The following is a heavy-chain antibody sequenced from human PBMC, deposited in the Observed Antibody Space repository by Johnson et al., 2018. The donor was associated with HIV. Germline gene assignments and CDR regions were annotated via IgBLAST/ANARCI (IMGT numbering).Heavy chain of an antibody. CDR3: AKDKFMFLDNPVDAFDV. V-gene: IGHV3-30*19. J-gene: IGHJ3*01. D-gene: IGHD3/OR15-3a*01. Sequence: QVQLVESGGGVVQPVGSLRLSCVASGFTFNYYGMHWVRQAPGKGLEWVGFISFDGSNTHYADSVRGLSTISRDNSNNTLFLQMNSLRADDTGVYYCAKDKFMFLDNPVDAFDVWGQGTMVTFSS. CDR2: ISFDGSNT. CDR1: GFTFNYYG.